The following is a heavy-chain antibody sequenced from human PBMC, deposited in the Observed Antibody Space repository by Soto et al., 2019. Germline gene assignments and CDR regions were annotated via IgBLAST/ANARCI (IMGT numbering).Heavy chain of an antibody. D-gene: IGHD4-17*01. J-gene: IGHJ4*02. CDR1: GFSFSACA. CDR2: ISHDGNSK. CDR3: ARESYGDYVGYFDP. Sequence: GGSLRLSCAVSGFSFSACAMHWVRQAPGKGLESVAVISHDGNSKDYADSVKGRFTISRDNSENTLYLQMNSLRREDTSVYYCARESYGDYVGYFDPWGQGILVTVSS. V-gene: IGHV3-30*03.